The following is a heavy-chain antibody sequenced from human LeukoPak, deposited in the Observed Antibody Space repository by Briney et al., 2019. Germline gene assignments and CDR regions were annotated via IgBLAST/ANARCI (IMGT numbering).Heavy chain of an antibody. CDR1: GGSISSSSYY. Sequence: SETLSLTCTVSGGSISSSSYYWGWIRQPPGKGLEWIGSIYYSGSTYYNPSLKSRVTISVDTSKDQFSLKLSSVTAADTAVYYCAPNYYDSSGYSDGMDVWGQGTTVTVSS. D-gene: IGHD3-22*01. CDR3: APNYYDSSGYSDGMDV. J-gene: IGHJ6*02. CDR2: IYYSGST. V-gene: IGHV4-39*01.